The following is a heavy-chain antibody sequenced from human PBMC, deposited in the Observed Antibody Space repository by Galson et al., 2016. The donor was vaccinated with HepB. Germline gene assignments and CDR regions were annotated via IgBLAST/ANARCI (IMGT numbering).Heavy chain of an antibody. D-gene: IGHD2-2*01. J-gene: IGHJ4*02. CDR1: GFTFDNHA. CDR3: SCACSSTTCYGDFDY. CDR2: VSGSGGIT. V-gene: IGHV3-23*01. Sequence: SLRLSCAVSGFTFDNHAMSWVRQAPGKGLEWVSSVSGSGGITYYADSVKGRFTISRDNSKNTLYLQMNSLRAEDTAVYYCSCACSSTTCYGDFDYWGQGTLVTVPS.